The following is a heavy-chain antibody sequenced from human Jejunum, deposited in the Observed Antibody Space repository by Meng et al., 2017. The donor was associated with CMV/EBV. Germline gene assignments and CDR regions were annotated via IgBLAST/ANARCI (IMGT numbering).Heavy chain of an antibody. CDR2: IYNSGTT. V-gene: IGHV4-30-4*01. D-gene: IGHD2-2*01. Sequence: SISSSGYYWTWIRQPPGKGLEWIGYIYNSGTTSYNPSLKSRLTMSVDTSKNQLSLKLNSVTAADTAVYYCARTLAHCSSTSCYPDFDYWGQGTLVTVSS. CDR3: ARTLAHCSSTSCYPDFDY. J-gene: IGHJ4*02. CDR1: SISSSGYY.